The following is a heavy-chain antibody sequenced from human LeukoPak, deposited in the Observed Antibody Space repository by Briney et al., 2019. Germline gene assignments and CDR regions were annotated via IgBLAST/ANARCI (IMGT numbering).Heavy chain of an antibody. Sequence: GSLILSCAASGFTFSSYWMSWVRLAPGKGLEWVANIKEDGTETYVDSVKGRFTISRDNAKNSLYLQMNSLRVEDTAVYYCAKEGRSLQTYWGQGTLVTVSS. CDR2: IKEDGTE. D-gene: IGHD5-24*01. CDR1: GFTFSSYW. J-gene: IGHJ4*02. CDR3: AKEGRSLQTY. V-gene: IGHV3-7*03.